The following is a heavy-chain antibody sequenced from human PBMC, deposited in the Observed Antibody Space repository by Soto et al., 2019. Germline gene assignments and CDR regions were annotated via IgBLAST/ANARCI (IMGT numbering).Heavy chain of an antibody. CDR3: AIVSEH. CDR1: GGSISTYY. J-gene: IGHJ1*01. CDR2: IYYSGST. Sequence: PSETLSLTCTVSGGSISTYYWSWIRQPPGKGLEWIGYIYYSGSTNYNPSLKSRVTISVDTSKNQFSLKLSSVTAADTAGYHCAIVSEHWGQGFLVGVS. V-gene: IGHV4-59*01.